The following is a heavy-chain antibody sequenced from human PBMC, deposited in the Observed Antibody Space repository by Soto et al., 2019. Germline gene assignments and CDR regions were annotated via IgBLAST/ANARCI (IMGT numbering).Heavy chain of an antibody. V-gene: IGHV3-53*01. CDR3: ATWRLREHAYDI. CDR2: VYETDGI. Sequence: DVQLVESGGGLIQPGGSLRLSCEASGLTVTGKKYVAWVRQAPGKGLEWVSGVYETDGIYYADSVKGRFTSSRDNSKTIVYLEMNSLTPDDTAVYYWATWRLREHAYDIWGLGTTVTVSA. J-gene: IGHJ3*02. D-gene: IGHD4-17*01. CDR1: GLTVTGKKY.